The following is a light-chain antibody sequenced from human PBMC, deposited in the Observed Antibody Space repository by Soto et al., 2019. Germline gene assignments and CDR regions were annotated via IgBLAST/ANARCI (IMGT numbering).Light chain of an antibody. CDR2: KAS. V-gene: IGKV1-5*03. CDR3: QQYNSFRS. Sequence: DIQMTQSPSTLSASVGDRVAITCRASQSISTWLAWYQQKPGKVPKLLIHKASSLESGVPSRFSGSGSGTEFTLTISSLQPDDSATYFCQQYNSFRSFGQGTKV. CDR1: QSISTW. J-gene: IGKJ1*01.